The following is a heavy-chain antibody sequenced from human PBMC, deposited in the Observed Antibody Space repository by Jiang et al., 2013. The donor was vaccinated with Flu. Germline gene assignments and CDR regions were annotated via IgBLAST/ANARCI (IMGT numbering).Heavy chain of an antibody. V-gene: IGHV4-34*01. J-gene: IGHJ4*02. CDR2: INHSGST. CDR3: ARVEPHRGDY. Sequence: VLLKPSETLSLTCAVYGGSFSGYYWSWIRQPPGKGLEWIGEINHSGSTNYNPSLKSRVTISVDTSKNQFSLKLSSVTAADTAVYYCARVEPHRGDYWGQGTLVTVSS. D-gene: IGHD1-14*01. CDR1: GGSFSGYY.